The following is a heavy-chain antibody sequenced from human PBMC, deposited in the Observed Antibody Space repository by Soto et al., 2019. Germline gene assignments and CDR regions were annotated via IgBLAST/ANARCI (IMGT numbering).Heavy chain of an antibody. CDR1: GYTFTSYG. V-gene: IGHV1-18*04. CDR3: ARVPYYYDSSGYSPNFDY. CDR2: ISAYNGNT. J-gene: IGHJ4*02. D-gene: IGHD3-22*01. Sequence: ASVKVSCKASGYTFTSYGISWVRQAPGQGLEWMGWISAYNGNTNYAQKLQGRVTMTTDTSTSTAYMELRSLRSDDTAVYYCARVPYYYDSSGYSPNFDYWGQGTLVTVS.